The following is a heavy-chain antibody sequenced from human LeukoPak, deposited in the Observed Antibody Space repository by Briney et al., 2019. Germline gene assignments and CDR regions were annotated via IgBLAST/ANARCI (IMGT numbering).Heavy chain of an antibody. V-gene: IGHV5-51*01. CDR2: IYPEDSET. Sequence: GESLKISCKASGYILTNYWIAWVRQMPGKGLEWMGIIYPEDSETRYSPSFQGQVTMSVDKSISTAYLQWSSLKASDTATYYCARQPSDHGPDYWGQGTLVTVSS. D-gene: IGHD5-24*01. J-gene: IGHJ4*02. CDR1: GYILTNYW. CDR3: ARQPSDHGPDY.